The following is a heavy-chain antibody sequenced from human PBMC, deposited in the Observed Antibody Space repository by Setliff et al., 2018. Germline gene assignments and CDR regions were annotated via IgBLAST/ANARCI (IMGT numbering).Heavy chain of an antibody. J-gene: IGHJ3*02. CDR3: ARGRWLQFDAFDI. CDR2: ISSNGGST. V-gene: IGHV3-64*02. D-gene: IGHD5-12*01. Sequence: GGSLRLSCAASGFTFSSYAMHWVRQAPGKGLEYVSAISSNGGSTYYADSVKGRFTISRDNSKNTLYLQMGSLRAEDMAVYYCARGRWLQFDAFDIWGQGTMVTVSS. CDR1: GFTFSSYA.